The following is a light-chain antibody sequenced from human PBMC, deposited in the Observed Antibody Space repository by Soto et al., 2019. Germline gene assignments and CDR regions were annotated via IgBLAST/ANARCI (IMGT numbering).Light chain of an antibody. J-gene: IGLJ1*01. CDR2: DVS. CDR1: SSDVGAYNY. Sequence: QSALTQPASVSGSPGQSITISCTGTSSDVGAYNYDSWYQQYPGEAPKVIIYDVSHRPAGVSNRFSGSKSGNTASLTISGLQTQDEADYYCSSYSCATTYVFGTGTKLTVL. V-gene: IGLV2-14*01. CDR3: SSYSCATTYV.